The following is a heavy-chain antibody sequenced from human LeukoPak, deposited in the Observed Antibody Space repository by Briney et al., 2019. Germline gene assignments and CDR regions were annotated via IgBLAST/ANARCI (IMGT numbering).Heavy chain of an antibody. V-gene: IGHV4-39*07. CDR2: IYYSGST. J-gene: IGHJ2*01. CDR3: ARELQIRYFDL. D-gene: IGHD4-11*01. Sequence: SETLSLTCTVSGGSISSSSYYWGWIRQPPGKGLEWIRSIYYSGSTYYNTSLKSRVTISVDTSKNQFSLKLSSVTAADTAVYYCARELQIRYFDLWGRGTLVTVSS. CDR1: GGSISSSSYY.